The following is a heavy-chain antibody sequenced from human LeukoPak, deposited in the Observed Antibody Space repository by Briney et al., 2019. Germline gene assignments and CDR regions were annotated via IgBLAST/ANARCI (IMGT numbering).Heavy chain of an antibody. CDR1: GATLHSFA. V-gene: IGHV3-23*01. Sequence: GGSLRLSCAASGATLHSFAMSWVRQAPGKGLEWLAVTSGTEDSTHYADSVGGRFIISTDSSKKSLYLQMNSLRAEDTAVYYCTKDLMTGFSSGWYFGYWGLGTLVTVSS. J-gene: IGHJ4*02. CDR3: TKDLMTGFSSGWYFGY. D-gene: IGHD6-19*01. CDR2: TSGTEDST.